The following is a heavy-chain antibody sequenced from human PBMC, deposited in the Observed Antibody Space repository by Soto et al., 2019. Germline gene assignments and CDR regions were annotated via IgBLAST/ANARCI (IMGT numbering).Heavy chain of an antibody. CDR2: ISAYNGNT. D-gene: IGHD3-9*01. CDR1: GYTFTSYG. V-gene: IGHV1-18*01. J-gene: IGHJ6*02. Sequence: ASVKVSCKASGYTFTSYGISWVRQAPGQGLEWMGWISAYNGNTNYAQKLQGRVTMTTDTSTSTAYMELRSLRSDDTAVYYCATATPLRYFDWLLKGGEDYYYLLDVWGQGTTVTVSS. CDR3: ATATPLRYFDWLLKGGEDYYYLLDV.